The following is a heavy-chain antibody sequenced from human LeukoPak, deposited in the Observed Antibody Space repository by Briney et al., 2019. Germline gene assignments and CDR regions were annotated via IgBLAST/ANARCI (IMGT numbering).Heavy chain of an antibody. D-gene: IGHD3-10*01. V-gene: IGHV3-9*01. CDR3: AKALRFGEEATLDY. CDR1: GFTFDDDA. CDR2: IRWHSGSI. Sequence: GGALRLSCAASGFTFDDDAMRWGRQGLGEGGEGVSAIRWHSGSIGYADSVKGRFTISRDNAKNSLYLQMNSLRAEDTALYYCAKALRFGEEATLDYWGQGTLVTVSS. J-gene: IGHJ4*02.